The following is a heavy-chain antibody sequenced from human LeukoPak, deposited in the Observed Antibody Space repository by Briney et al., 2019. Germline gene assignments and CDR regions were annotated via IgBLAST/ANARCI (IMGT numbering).Heavy chain of an antibody. D-gene: IGHD3-3*01. CDR1: GFTFSSYG. V-gene: IGHV3-48*02. J-gene: IGHJ2*01. Sequence: GGSLRLSCAASGFTFSSYGMNWVRQAPGKGLEWVSYISSSGSTIYYANSVKGRFTISRDNARNSLYLQMNSLRDEDTAVYYCARVFSAPLPLWGRGTLVTVS. CDR2: ISSSGSTI. CDR3: ARVFSAPLPL.